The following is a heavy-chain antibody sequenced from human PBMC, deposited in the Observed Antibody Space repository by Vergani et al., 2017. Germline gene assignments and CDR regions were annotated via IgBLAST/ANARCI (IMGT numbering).Heavy chain of an antibody. J-gene: IGHJ6*02. V-gene: IGHV3-15*01. CDR2: IKSKTDGGTT. Sequence: EVQLVESGGGLVQPGGSLRLSCAASGFTFSDHYMDWVRQAPGKGLEWVGRIKSKTDGGTTDYAAPVKGRFTISRDDSKNTLYLQMNSLKTEDTAVYYCTTPTVTTWYYYYGMDVWGQGTTVTVSS. CDR3: TTPTVTTWYYYYGMDV. D-gene: IGHD4-17*01. CDR1: GFTFSDHY.